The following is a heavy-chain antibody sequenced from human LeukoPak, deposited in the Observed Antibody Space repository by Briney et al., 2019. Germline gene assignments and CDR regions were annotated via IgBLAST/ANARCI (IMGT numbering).Heavy chain of an antibody. D-gene: IGHD6-13*01. CDR3: ARHRLSSSSWYY. CDR2: IYYSGST. J-gene: IGHJ4*02. V-gene: IGHV4-59*08. Sequence: SETLSLTCTVSGGSISGYYWSWIRQPPGKGLEWIGYIYYSGSTNYNPSLKSRVTISVDTSKNQFSLKLSSVTAADTAVYYCARHRLSSSSWYYWGQGTLVTVSS. CDR1: GGSISGYY.